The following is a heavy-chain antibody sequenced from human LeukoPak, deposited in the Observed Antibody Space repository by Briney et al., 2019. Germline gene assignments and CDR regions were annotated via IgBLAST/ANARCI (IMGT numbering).Heavy chain of an antibody. D-gene: IGHD3-22*01. CDR1: GYTFTGYY. CDR2: INPNSGGT. Sequence: ASVKVSCKASGYTFTGYYMHWVRQAPGQGLEWMGWINPNSGGTNYAQKFQGRVTMTRDTSTSTAYMELSRLRSDDTAVYYCAREGAGEYYDSSGYYPVGYWGQGTLVTVSS. J-gene: IGHJ4*02. V-gene: IGHV1-2*02. CDR3: AREGAGEYYDSSGYYPVGY.